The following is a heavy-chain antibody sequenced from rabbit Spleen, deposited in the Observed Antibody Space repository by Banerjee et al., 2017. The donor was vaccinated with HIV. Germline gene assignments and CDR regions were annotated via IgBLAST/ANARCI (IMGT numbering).Heavy chain of an antibody. CDR2: IYTGASGST. D-gene: IGHD1-1*01. CDR3: ARDTSSSFSSYGMDL. V-gene: IGHV1S40*01. CDR1: GFSFSSSYW. Sequence: QSLEESGGDLVKPGASLTLTCTASGFSFSSSYWICWVRQAPGKGLEWIACIYTGASGSTYYASWAKGRFTVSKTSSTTVTLQMTSLTAADTAPYFCARDTSSSFSSYGMDLWGPGTLVTVS. J-gene: IGHJ6*01.